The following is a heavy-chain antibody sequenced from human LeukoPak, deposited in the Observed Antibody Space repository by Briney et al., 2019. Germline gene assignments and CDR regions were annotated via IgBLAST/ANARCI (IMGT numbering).Heavy chain of an antibody. CDR3: ARAPWVYCSGGRCYYMDV. CDR2: MNPNNGNT. CDR1: GYTFNSYN. J-gene: IGHJ6*03. Sequence: ASVKVSCKASGYTFNSYNINWERQATVQGHEWMGWMNPNNGNTGYAQKFQGRVTMTRNTSISTAYMELSSLRSEDTAVYYCARAPWVYCSGGRCYYMDVWGKGTTVTISS. D-gene: IGHD2-15*01. V-gene: IGHV1-8*01.